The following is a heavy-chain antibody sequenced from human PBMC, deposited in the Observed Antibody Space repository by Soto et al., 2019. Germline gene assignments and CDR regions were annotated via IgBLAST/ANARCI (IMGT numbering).Heavy chain of an antibody. Sequence: EVQLLESGGGLVQPGGSLRLSCAASGFTFSSYAMSWVRQAPGKGLEWVSAISGSGGSTYYADSVKGRFTISRDNSKNTLYLQMNSLRAEDTAVYYCAKDLEIFGVVITKEPNWFDPWGQGTLVTVSS. J-gene: IGHJ5*02. CDR3: AKDLEIFGVVITKEPNWFDP. D-gene: IGHD3-3*01. CDR1: GFTFSSYA. CDR2: ISGSGGST. V-gene: IGHV3-23*01.